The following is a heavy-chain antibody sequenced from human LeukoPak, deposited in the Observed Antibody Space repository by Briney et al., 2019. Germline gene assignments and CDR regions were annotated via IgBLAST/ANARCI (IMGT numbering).Heavy chain of an antibody. CDR1: GFTVSSNY. CDR3: ARQTWFGELSLDY. Sequence: PGGSLRLSCAASGFTVSSNYMSWVRQAPGKGLEWVSVIYSGGSTYYADSVKGRFTISRDNSKNTLYLQMNSLRAEDTAVYYCARQTWFGELSLDYWGQGTLVTVSS. CDR2: IYSGGST. D-gene: IGHD3-10*01. V-gene: IGHV3-66*04. J-gene: IGHJ4*02.